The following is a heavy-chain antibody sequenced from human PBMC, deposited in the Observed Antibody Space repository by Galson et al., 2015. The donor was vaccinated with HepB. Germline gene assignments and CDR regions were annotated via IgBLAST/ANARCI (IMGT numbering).Heavy chain of an antibody. J-gene: IGHJ5*02. CDR2: INPYNRNT. CDR1: GYTFSSYS. D-gene: IGHD2-15*01. CDR3: ARGALVVVVDATQNNWFDP. V-gene: IGHV1-18*04. Sequence: PVKVCCKPSGYTFSSYSITWVRQAPGQGLEWMGWINPYNRNTEYARQHQGRVTMTTDPSTSTAYMELKSLRSDDTAVYFCARGALVVVVDATQNNWFDPWGQGTLVTVSS.